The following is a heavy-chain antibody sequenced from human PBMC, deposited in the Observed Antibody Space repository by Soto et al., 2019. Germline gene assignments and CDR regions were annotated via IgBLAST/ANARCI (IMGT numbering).Heavy chain of an antibody. CDR3: AKGTVGATYYYGMDA. V-gene: IGHV3-23*01. CDR2: ISGSGGST. CDR1: GFTFSSYA. J-gene: IGHJ6*02. Sequence: PGGSLRLSCAASGFTFSSYAMSWVRQAPGKGLEWVSAISGSGGSTYYADSVKGRFTISRDNSKNTLYLQMNSLRAEDTAVYYCAKGTVGATYYYGMDAWGQGTTVTVSS. D-gene: IGHD1-26*01.